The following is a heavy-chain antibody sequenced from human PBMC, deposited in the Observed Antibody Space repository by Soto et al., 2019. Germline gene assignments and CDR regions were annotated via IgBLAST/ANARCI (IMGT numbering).Heavy chain of an antibody. CDR1: GYSFTSYW. V-gene: IGHV5-51*01. Sequence: ESVKISCKASGYSFTSYWIGWVRQMPGKGLEWMGIIYPGDSESRYSPSFQGQVTISADKSISTAYLQWSSLKASETAMYYCARKGGRGMNDAFDIWGQGTTVTVSS. CDR3: ARKGGRGMNDAFDI. J-gene: IGHJ3*02. CDR2: IYPGDSES. D-gene: IGHD3-16*01.